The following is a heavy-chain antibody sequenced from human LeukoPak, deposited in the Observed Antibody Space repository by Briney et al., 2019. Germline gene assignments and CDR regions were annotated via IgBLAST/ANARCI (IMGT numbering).Heavy chain of an antibody. CDR2: IYTSGST. J-gene: IGHJ4*02. CDR3: ARGRYYDSSGYYY. D-gene: IGHD3-22*01. Sequence: SETLSLTCTVSGGSISSGSYYWSWIRQPAGKGLEWIGRIYTSGSTNYNPSLKSRVTISVDTSKNQFSLKLSSMTAADTAVYYCARGRYYDSSGYYYWGQGTLVTVSS. CDR1: GGSISSGSYY. V-gene: IGHV4-61*02.